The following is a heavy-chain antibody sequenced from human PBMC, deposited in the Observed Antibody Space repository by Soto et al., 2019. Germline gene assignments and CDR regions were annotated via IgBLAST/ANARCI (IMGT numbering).Heavy chain of an antibody. Sequence: EVRLLESGGGLVQPGGSLRLSCAASGFTFSVYAMSWVRQAPGKGLEWVSGISGSGDSTHYADSVKGRFTVSRDNSKSMLYLQTNSLRAEDTAIYYCAKALYGWFTYWGQGTLVTVSS. D-gene: IGHD3-10*01. CDR2: ISGSGDST. CDR1: GFTFSVYA. V-gene: IGHV3-23*01. J-gene: IGHJ4*02. CDR3: AKALYGWFTY.